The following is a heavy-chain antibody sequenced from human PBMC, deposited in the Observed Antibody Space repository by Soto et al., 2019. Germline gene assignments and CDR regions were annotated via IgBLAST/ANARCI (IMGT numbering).Heavy chain of an antibody. CDR1: GGSISSGGYY. V-gene: IGHV4-31*03. CDR3: ARGLTYYDFWSGYYRDYYYGMDV. Sequence: SETLSVTCTVSGGSISSGGYYWSWLRPHPGQGLEWVGYIYYSGSTYYNPSLKSRVTISVDTSKNQSSLKLSSVTAADTAVYYCARGLTYYDFWSGYYRDYYYGMDVWGQGTTVTVSS. CDR2: IYYSGST. J-gene: IGHJ6*02. D-gene: IGHD3-3*01.